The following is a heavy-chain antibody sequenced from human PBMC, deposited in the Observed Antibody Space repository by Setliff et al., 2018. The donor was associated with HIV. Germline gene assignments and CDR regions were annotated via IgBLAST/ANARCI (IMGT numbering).Heavy chain of an antibody. CDR2: IYTSGTT. CDR1: GDSISSGSYY. J-gene: IGHJ3*01. CDR3: ARVQMAYAAFDV. Sequence: PSETLSLTCTVSGDSISSGSYYWSWIRQPAGKGLGWIGRIYTSGTTNYNPSLKSRVTISGDTSKNQFSLKLSSVTAADTAVYYCARVQMAYAAFDVWGQGTMVTVSS. D-gene: IGHD4-17*01. V-gene: IGHV4-61*02.